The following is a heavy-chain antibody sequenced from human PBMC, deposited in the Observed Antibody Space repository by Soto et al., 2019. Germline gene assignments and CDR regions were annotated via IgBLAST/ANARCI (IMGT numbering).Heavy chain of an antibody. CDR3: ARDVEDYGDYHRGGYYGMDV. D-gene: IGHD4-17*01. Sequence: GGSLRLSCAASGFTFSSYAMHWVRQAPGKGLEWVAVISYDGSNKYYADSVKGRFTISRDNSKNTLYLQMNSLRAEDTAVYYCARDVEDYGDYHRGGYYGMDVWGQGTTVTVSS. J-gene: IGHJ6*02. CDR2: ISYDGSNK. CDR1: GFTFSSYA. V-gene: IGHV3-30-3*01.